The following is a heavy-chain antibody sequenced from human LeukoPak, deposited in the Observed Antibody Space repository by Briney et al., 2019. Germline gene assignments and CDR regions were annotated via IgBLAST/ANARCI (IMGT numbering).Heavy chain of an antibody. CDR3: ARDCSGGSCYPGDY. V-gene: IGHV3-53*01. Sequence: PGGSLRLSCAASGFTASSNYMSWVRQAPGKGLEWVSVSYSGGSTYYADSVKGRFTISRDNSKNTLYLQMNSLRVEDTAVYYCARDCSGGSCYPGDYRGQGTLVTVSS. J-gene: IGHJ4*02. CDR1: GFTASSNY. D-gene: IGHD2-15*01. CDR2: SYSGGST.